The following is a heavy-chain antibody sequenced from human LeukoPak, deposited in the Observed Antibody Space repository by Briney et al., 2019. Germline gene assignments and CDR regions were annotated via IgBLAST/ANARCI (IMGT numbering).Heavy chain of an antibody. V-gene: IGHV4-59*01. J-gene: IGHJ6*03. D-gene: IGHD3-10*01. Sequence: PSETLSLTCTVSGGSISSYYWGWIRQPPGKGLEWIGYIYYSGSTNYNPSLKSRVTISVDTSKNQFSLKLSSVTAADTAVYYCARGPSITMVRGGQWYYYMDVWGKGTTVTISS. CDR2: IYYSGST. CDR1: GGSISSYY. CDR3: ARGPSITMVRGGQWYYYMDV.